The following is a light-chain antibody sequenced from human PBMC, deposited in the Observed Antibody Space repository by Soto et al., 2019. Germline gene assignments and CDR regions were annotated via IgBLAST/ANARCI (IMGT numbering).Light chain of an antibody. CDR3: QQSYSNPRT. Sequence: DIQMTQSPSSLSASVGDRVTITCRASENIARHLNWYQQRPGKAPELLISAASSLQSGVPSRFSGGGSGTDFTLTISSLQPEDFATYYCQQSYSNPRTFGQGTKVEIK. CDR1: ENIARH. CDR2: AAS. V-gene: IGKV1-39*01. J-gene: IGKJ1*01.